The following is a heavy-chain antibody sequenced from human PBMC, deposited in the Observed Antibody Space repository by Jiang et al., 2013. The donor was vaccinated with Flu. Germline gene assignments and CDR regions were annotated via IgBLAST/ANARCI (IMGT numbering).Heavy chain of an antibody. Sequence: SGAEVKEPGASVKVSCRASGYIFLNRYIHWVRQAPGQGLEWMGWINPKGGVTKFAHKFQGRFTMTTDTSISTAYMELTKLTSDDTAIYYCAKDPDRAGAFFDYWGQGTLVTVSS. J-gene: IGHJ4*02. D-gene: IGHD1-14*01. CDR1: GYIFLNRY. V-gene: IGHV1-2*07. CDR3: AKDPDRAGAFFDY. CDR2: INPKGGVT.